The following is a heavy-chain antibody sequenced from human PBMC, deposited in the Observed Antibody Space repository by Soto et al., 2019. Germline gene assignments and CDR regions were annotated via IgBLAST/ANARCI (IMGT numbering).Heavy chain of an antibody. CDR3: ARRYGPGGMDV. Sequence: GEPLKISCKGSGYSFTTYPIAWVRQTPGKGLEWLGIIYPDDSDTRYSPSFQGQVTLSADKSITTAYLQWSSLKASDSAMYYCARRYGPGGMDVWGQGTTVTVSS. CDR1: GYSFTTYP. CDR2: IYPDDSDT. J-gene: IGHJ6*02. V-gene: IGHV5-51*01. D-gene: IGHD3-10*01.